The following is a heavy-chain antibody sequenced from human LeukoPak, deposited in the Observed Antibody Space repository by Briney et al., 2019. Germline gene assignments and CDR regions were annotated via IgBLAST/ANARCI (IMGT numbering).Heavy chain of an antibody. CDR3: ARAKVERFLEWLLPYDY. J-gene: IGHJ4*02. V-gene: IGHV3-30*04. CDR2: ISYDGSNK. CDR1: GFTFSSYA. D-gene: IGHD3-3*01. Sequence: GSLRLSCAASGFTFSSYAMHWVRQAPGKGLEWVAVISYDGSNKYYADSVKGRFTISRDNAKNSLYLQMNSLRAEDTAVYYCARAKVERFLEWLLPYDYWGQGTLVTVSS.